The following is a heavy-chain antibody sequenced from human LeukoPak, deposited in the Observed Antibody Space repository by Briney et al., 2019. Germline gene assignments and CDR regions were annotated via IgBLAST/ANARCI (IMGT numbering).Heavy chain of an antibody. CDR2: INSGGDSI. J-gene: IGHJ4*02. CDR3: AREGYSYGPFDY. V-gene: IGHV3-48*03. CDR1: GFIFSDYE. Sequence: GGSLRLSCAASGFIFSDYEMNWVRQAPGKGLEWVSYINSGGDSIYYADSVKGRFTMSRDNAENSLILQMNSLRAEDTAVYYCAREGYSYGPFDYWGQGTLVTVSS. D-gene: IGHD5-18*01.